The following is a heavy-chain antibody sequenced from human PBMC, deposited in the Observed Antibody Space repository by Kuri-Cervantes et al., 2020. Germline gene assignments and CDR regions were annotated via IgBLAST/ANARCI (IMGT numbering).Heavy chain of an antibody. Sequence: GGSLRLSCAASGFTFSSYAMSWVRQAPGKGLEWVSAISGSGGSTYYADSVKGRFTISRDNSKNTLYLQMNSLRAEDTAVYYCAKGWGDAWEPTNLDYWGQGTLVTVSS. D-gene: IGHD1-26*01. CDR1: GFTFSSYA. CDR2: ISGSGGST. V-gene: IGHV3-23*01. CDR3: AKGWGDAWEPTNLDY. J-gene: IGHJ4*02.